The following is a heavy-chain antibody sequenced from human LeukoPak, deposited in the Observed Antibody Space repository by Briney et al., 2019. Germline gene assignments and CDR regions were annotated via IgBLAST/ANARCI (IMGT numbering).Heavy chain of an antibody. CDR1: GYTFTSYY. V-gene: IGHV1-46*01. D-gene: IGHD4-17*01. CDR2: INPSGGST. J-gene: IGHJ4*02. Sequence: GSSVKVSCKASGYTFTSYYMHWVRQAPGQGLEWMGIINPSGGSTSYAQKFQGRVTMTRDTSTSTVYMELSSLRSEDTAVYYCARTYGDYAAPDYWGQGTLVTVSS. CDR3: ARTYGDYAAPDY.